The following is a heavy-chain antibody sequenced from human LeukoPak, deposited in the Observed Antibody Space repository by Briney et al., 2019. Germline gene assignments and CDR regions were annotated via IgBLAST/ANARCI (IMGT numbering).Heavy chain of an antibody. D-gene: IGHD6-13*01. CDR1: GGSISSYY. Sequence: TSETLSLTCTVSGGSISSYYWNWIRQPPGKGLEWIGYIYYNGNTNYNPSLKSRVTISVDTSKNHLSLKLSSVTAADTAMYYCATQIAAAGTPFDYWGQGTLVTVSS. V-gene: IGHV4-59*08. CDR2: IYYNGNT. J-gene: IGHJ4*02. CDR3: ATQIAAAGTPFDY.